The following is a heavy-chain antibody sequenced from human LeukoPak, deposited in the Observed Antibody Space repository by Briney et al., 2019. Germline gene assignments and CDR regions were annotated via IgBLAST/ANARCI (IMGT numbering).Heavy chain of an antibody. V-gene: IGHV4-39*01. CDR3: ARGLVVPAAMDDAFDI. J-gene: IGHJ3*02. D-gene: IGHD2-2*01. CDR1: GGSISGRTYH. Sequence: SETLSLTCTVSGGSISGRTYHWGWIRQPPGKGLEWIGSIYSSGSTHYNPSLTSRVTISVDTSKNQISLKLSSVTAADTAVYYCARGLVVPAAMDDAFDIWGQGTMVTVSS. CDR2: IYSSGST.